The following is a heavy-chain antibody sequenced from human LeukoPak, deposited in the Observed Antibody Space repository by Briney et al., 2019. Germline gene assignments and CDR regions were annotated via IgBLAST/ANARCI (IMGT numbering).Heavy chain of an antibody. Sequence: ASVKVSCKASGYTFTSYDINWVRQATGQGLEWMGWMNPNSGNTGYAQKFQGRVTITRNTSISTAYMELSSLRSEDTAVCYCARVVRSTSCLDYWGQGTLVTVSS. CDR1: GYTFTSYD. CDR3: ARVVRSTSCLDY. J-gene: IGHJ4*02. D-gene: IGHD2-2*01. V-gene: IGHV1-8*03. CDR2: MNPNSGNT.